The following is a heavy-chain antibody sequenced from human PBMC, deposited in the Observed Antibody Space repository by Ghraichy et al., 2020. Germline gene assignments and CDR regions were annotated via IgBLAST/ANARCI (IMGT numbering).Heavy chain of an antibody. V-gene: IGHV4-34*01. CDR2: INHSGST. D-gene: IGHD1-26*01. J-gene: IGHJ6*02. CDR3: ARGWELAFDYYGMDV. Sequence: SETLSLTCAVYGGSFSGYYWSWIRQPPGKGLEWIGEINHSGSTNYNPSLKSRVTISVDTSKNQFSLKLSSVTAADTAVYYCARGWELAFDYYGMDVWGQGTTVTVSS. CDR1: GGSFSGYY.